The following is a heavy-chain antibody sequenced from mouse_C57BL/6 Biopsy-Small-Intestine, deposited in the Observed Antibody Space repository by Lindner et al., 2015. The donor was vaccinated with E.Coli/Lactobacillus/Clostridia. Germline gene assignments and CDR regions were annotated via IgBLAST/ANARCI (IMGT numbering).Heavy chain of an antibody. V-gene: IGHV1-79*01. Sequence: SVKVSCKTSGYTFTNYGLSWVRQAPGQGLEWMGWISTYNGYTNFTQKFQGRVTVTTDTSASTAHMELRSVTSDDTAVYFCARHSTSGWDHWGQGTLVTVSS. J-gene: IGHJ4*01. CDR1: GYTFTNYG. CDR3: ARHSTSGWDH. CDR2: ISTYNGYT.